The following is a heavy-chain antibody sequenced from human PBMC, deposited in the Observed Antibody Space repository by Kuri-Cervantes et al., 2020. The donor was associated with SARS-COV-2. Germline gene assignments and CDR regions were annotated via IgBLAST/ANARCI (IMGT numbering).Heavy chain of an antibody. CDR1: GFTFSSYA. D-gene: IGHD6-6*01. J-gene: IGHJ4*02. CDR2: ISGSGGST. CDR3: ARQLALDPFDY. Sequence: GGSLRLSCAASGFTFSSYAMSWVRQAPGKGLEWVSAISGSGGSTYYADSVKGRFTIPRDNSKNTLYLQMNSLRAEDTAVYYCARQLALDPFDYWGQGTLVTVSS. V-gene: IGHV3-23*01.